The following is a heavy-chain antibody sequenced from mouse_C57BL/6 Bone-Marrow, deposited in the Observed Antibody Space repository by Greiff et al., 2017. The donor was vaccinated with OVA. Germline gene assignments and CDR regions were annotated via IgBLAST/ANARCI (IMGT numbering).Heavy chain of an antibody. J-gene: IGHJ3*01. CDR1: GFSFNTYA. V-gene: IGHV10-1*01. Sequence: DVKLVESGGGLVQPKGSLKLSCAASGFSFNTYAMNWVRQAPGKGLEWVARIRSKSNNYATYYADSVKDRFTISRDDSESMLYLQMNNLKTEDTAMYYCVRLSRAYWGQGTLVTVSA. CDR2: IRSKSNNYAT. CDR3: VRLSRAY.